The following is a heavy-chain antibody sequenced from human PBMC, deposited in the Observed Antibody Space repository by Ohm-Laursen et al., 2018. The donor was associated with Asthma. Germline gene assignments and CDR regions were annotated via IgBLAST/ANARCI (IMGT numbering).Heavy chain of an antibody. V-gene: IGHV5-51*01. D-gene: IGHD6-6*01. CDR1: GYSFTSYW. Sequence: GESLRISCKGSGYSFTSYWIGWVRQMPGKGLEWMGIIYPGDSDTRYSPSFQGQVTISADKSISTAYLQWSSLKASDTAMYYCARQWSIAAPAGGFDYWGRGTLVTVSS. J-gene: IGHJ4*02. CDR2: IYPGDSDT. CDR3: ARQWSIAAPAGGFDY.